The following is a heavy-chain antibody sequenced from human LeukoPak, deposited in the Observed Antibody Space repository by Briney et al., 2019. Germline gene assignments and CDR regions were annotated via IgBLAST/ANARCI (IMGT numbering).Heavy chain of an antibody. CDR2: IYPGDPDT. J-gene: IGHJ4*02. CDR3: ARRGDGSTFYFDF. V-gene: IGHV5-51*01. CDR1: GYRFTSHW. D-gene: IGHD5-24*01. Sequence: GESLKISCKGSGYRFTSHWIGWVRQMPGKGLEWMAIIYPGDPDTRYSPSFQGQVTISADKSISTAYLQWSSLKASDTAMYYCARRGDGSTFYFDFWGQGTLVTVSS.